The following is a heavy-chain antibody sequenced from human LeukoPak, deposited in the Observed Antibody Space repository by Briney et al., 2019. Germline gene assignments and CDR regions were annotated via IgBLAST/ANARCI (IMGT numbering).Heavy chain of an antibody. D-gene: IGHD2/OR15-2a*01. J-gene: IGHJ3*02. Sequence: ASVKVSCKASGYTFTSYAISWVRQAPGQGLEWMGGIIPIFGTANYAQKFQGRVTITTDESTSTAYMELSSLRSEDTAVYYCARSPLSSSAFDIWGQGTMVTVSS. CDR2: IIPIFGTA. CDR3: ARSPLSSSAFDI. CDR1: GYTFTSYA. V-gene: IGHV1-69*05.